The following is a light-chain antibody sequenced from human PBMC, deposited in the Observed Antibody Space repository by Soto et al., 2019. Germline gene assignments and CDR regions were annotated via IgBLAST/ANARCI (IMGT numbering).Light chain of an antibody. J-gene: IGKJ4*01. CDR3: QHYNNWPLT. CDR1: QSVSSN. Sequence: EIVMTQSPATLSVSPGERATLSCRASQSVSSNLAWYQQKRGQPPRLLLYGASTRATGIPARFSGSGSGTEFTLTISSLQSEDFAIYYCQHYNNWPLTFGGGTKVEIK. CDR2: GAS. V-gene: IGKV3-15*01.